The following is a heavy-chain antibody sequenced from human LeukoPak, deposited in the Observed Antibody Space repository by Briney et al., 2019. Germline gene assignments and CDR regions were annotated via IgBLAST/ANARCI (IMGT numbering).Heavy chain of an antibody. CDR3: ARGDIVVVPAAIRGYYYYYMDV. D-gene: IGHD2-2*02. J-gene: IGHJ6*03. Sequence: PGGSLRLSCAASGFTFSSYWMHWVRQAPRKGLVWVSRINSDGSSTSYADSVKGRFTISRDNAKNTLYLQMNSLRAEDTAVYYCARGDIVVVPAAIRGYYYYYMDVWGKGTTVTVSS. CDR2: INSDGSST. CDR1: GFTFSSYW. V-gene: IGHV3-74*01.